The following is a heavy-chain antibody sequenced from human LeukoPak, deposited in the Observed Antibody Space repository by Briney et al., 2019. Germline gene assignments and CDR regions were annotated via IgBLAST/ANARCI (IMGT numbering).Heavy chain of an antibody. CDR3: ARDRGAAPVWGFDP. CDR1: GGTFSSYA. J-gene: IGHJ5*02. D-gene: IGHD3-16*01. V-gene: IGHV1-69*13. Sequence: ASVKVSCKASGGTFSSYAISWVRQAPGQGLEWMGGIIPIFGTANYAQKFQGRVTITADESTSTAYMELSSVRSEDTAVYYCARDRGAAPVWGFDPWGQGTLVTVSS. CDR2: IIPIFGTA.